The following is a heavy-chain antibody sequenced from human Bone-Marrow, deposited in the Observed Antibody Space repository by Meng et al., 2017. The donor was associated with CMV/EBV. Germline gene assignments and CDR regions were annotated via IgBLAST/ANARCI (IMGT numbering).Heavy chain of an antibody. Sequence: GGSLRLSCAASEFTFSYFGMHWVRQAPGKGLEWVAFIRYDGSNKYYADSVKGRFAISRDNPKNTLYLQMNSLRTEDTAVYYCAKVRYCNGGTCPFAEYFQHWGQGTVVTGSS. CDR2: IRYDGSNK. D-gene: IGHD2-15*01. V-gene: IGHV3-30*02. CDR3: AKVRYCNGGTCPFAEYFQH. J-gene: IGHJ1*01. CDR1: EFTFSYFG.